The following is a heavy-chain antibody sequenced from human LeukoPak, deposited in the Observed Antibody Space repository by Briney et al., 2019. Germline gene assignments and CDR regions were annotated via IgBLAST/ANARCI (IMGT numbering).Heavy chain of an antibody. J-gene: IGHJ3*02. V-gene: IGHV1-8*01. CDR1: GYTFTSYD. Sequence: GASVKVSCKASGYTFTSYDINWVRQATGQGLEWMGWMNPNSGNTGYAQKFQGRVTMTRNTSISTAYMELSSLRSEDTAVYHCARGFLGVYSSGWFDAFDIWGQGTMVTVSS. CDR3: ARGFLGVYSSGWFDAFDI. CDR2: MNPNSGNT. D-gene: IGHD6-19*01.